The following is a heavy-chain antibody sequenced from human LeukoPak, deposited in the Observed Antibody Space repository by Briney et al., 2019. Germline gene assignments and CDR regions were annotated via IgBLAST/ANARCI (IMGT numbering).Heavy chain of an antibody. CDR3: ARVVVVTAIRDYYYMDV. V-gene: IGHV1-46*01. Sequence: GASVKVSCKASGYTFTSYYMHWVRQAPGQGLEWMGIINPSGGSTSYAQKFQGRVTMTRDMSTSTVYMELSSLRSEDTAVYYCARVVVVTAIRDYYYMDVWGKGTTVTISS. CDR2: INPSGGST. D-gene: IGHD2-21*02. J-gene: IGHJ6*03. CDR1: GYTFTSYY.